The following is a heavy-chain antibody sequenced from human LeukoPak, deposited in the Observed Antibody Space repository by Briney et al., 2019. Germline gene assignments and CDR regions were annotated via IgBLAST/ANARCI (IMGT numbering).Heavy chain of an antibody. CDR3: ARDYSTYCSSTSCQTAHDI. CDR2: INPNSGGT. CDR1: GYTFTGYY. Sequence: GGSVKVSCKASGYTFTGYYMHWVRQAPGQGLEWMGWINPNSGGTNYAQKFQGRVTMTRDTSISTAYMELSRLRSDDTAVYYCARDYSTYCSSTSCQTAHDIWGQGTMVTVSS. D-gene: IGHD2-2*01. V-gene: IGHV1-2*02. J-gene: IGHJ3*02.